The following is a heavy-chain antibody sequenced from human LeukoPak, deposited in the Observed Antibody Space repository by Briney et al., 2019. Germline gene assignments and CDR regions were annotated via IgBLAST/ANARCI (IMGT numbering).Heavy chain of an antibody. Sequence: SQTLSLTCTVSGGSISSGGYYWSWIRQPPGKGLEWIGEINHSGSTNYNPSLKSRVTISVDTSKNQFSLKLSSVTAADTAVYYRAGRQLWLRYWGQGTLVTVSS. V-gene: IGHV4-31*03. CDR3: AGRQLWLRY. CDR1: GGSISSGGYY. CDR2: INHSGST. D-gene: IGHD5-18*01. J-gene: IGHJ4*02.